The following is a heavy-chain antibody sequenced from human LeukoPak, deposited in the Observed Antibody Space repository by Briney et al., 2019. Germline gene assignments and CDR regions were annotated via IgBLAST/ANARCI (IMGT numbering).Heavy chain of an antibody. Sequence: SGGSLRLSCAASGFTFSSYGMHWVRQAPGKGLEWVAFIRYDGSNKYYADSVKGRFTISRDNSKNTLYLQMNSLRAEDTAVYYCAKDLSTYYDLEDASDIWGQGTMVTVSS. D-gene: IGHD3-3*01. CDR2: IRYDGSNK. CDR3: AKDLSTYYDLEDASDI. CDR1: GFTFSSYG. J-gene: IGHJ3*02. V-gene: IGHV3-30*02.